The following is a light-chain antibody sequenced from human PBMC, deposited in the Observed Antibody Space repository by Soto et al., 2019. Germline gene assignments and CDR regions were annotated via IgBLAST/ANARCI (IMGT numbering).Light chain of an antibody. V-gene: IGKV3D-20*02. CDR1: QSLSNSF. J-gene: IGKJ5*01. Sequence: EIVMTQSPATLSVSPGERVTLSCRASQSLSNSFIAWYQQKPGQAPRLLIYDTSSRATGIPDRFSGSGSGTDFTLTTSGLEPEDSAVYYCQQFDDSVTFGQGTRLEIK. CDR3: QQFDDSVT. CDR2: DTS.